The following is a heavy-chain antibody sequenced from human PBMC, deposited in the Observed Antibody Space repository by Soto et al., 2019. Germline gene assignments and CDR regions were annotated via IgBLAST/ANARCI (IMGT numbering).Heavy chain of an antibody. J-gene: IGHJ6*02. CDR2: IDPSDSYT. CDR1: GYSFTSYW. D-gene: IGHD4-17*01. CDR3: ARLYGGNSGMDV. Sequence: GESLKISCKGSGYSFTSYWVTWVRQMPGKGLEWMGRIDPSDSYTNYNPPFQGHVTISVDKSISTAYLQWSSLKASDTAMYYCARLYGGNSGMDVWGQGTTVTVPS. V-gene: IGHV5-10-1*01.